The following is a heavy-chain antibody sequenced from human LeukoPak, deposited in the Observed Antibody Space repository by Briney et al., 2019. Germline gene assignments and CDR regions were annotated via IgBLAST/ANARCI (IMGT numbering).Heavy chain of an antibody. J-gene: IGHJ6*04. CDR2: ISCDGSNK. Sequence: PGRSLRLSCAASGFTFSSYAMHWVRQAPGKGLEWVAVISCDGSNKYYADSVKGRFTISRDNSKNTLYLQMNSLRAEDTAVYHCARDREDIVVVPAAMSMDVWGKGTTVTVSS. CDR1: GFTFSSYA. CDR3: ARDREDIVVVPAAMSMDV. V-gene: IGHV3-30*04. D-gene: IGHD2-2*01.